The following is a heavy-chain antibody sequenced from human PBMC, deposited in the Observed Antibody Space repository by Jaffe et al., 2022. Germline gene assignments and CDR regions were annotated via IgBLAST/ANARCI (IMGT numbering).Heavy chain of an antibody. CDR1: GFTFSSYS. D-gene: IGHD2-15*01. Sequence: EVQLVESGGGLVKPGGSLRLSCAASGFTFSSYSMNWVRQAPGKGLEWVSSISSSSSYIYYADSVKGRFTISRDNAKNSLYLQMNSLRAEDTAVYYCARDLEVRYCSGGSCYSPDYGDYLPRSSAFDIWGQGTMVTVSS. CDR2: ISSSSSYI. CDR3: ARDLEVRYCSGGSCYSPDYGDYLPRSSAFDI. J-gene: IGHJ3*02. V-gene: IGHV3-21*01.